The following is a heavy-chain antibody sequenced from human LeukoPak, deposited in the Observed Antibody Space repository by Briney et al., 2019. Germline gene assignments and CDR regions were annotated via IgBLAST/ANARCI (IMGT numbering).Heavy chain of an antibody. D-gene: IGHD3-16*02. Sequence: SETLSLTCTVPGGSISSSSYYWGWIRQPPGKGLEWIGSIYYSGSTYYNPSLKSRVTISVDTSKNQFSLKLSSVTAADTAVYYCARREVWGSYREPPFDYWGQGTLVTVSS. CDR2: IYYSGST. CDR3: ARREVWGSYREPPFDY. CDR1: GGSISSSSYY. J-gene: IGHJ4*02. V-gene: IGHV4-39*01.